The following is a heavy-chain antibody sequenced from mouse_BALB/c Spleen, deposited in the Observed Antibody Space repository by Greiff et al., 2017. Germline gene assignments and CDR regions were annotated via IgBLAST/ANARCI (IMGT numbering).Heavy chain of an antibody. J-gene: IGHJ3*01. CDR3: ARGGSSGYNVFAY. Sequence: QVQLKESGAELARPGASVKLSCKASGYTFTSYWMQWVKQRPGQGLEWIGAIYPGDGDTRYTQKFKGKATLTADKSSSTAYMQLSSLASEDSAVYYCARGGSSGYNVFAYWAKGLWSLSLQ. CDR2: IYPGDGDT. V-gene: IGHV1-87*01. CDR1: GYTFTSYW. D-gene: IGHD3-1*01.